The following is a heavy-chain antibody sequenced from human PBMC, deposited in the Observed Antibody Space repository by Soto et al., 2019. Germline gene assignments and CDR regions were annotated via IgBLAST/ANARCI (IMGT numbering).Heavy chain of an antibody. Sequence: GGSLRLSCAASGFTFSSYAMNWVRQAPGKGLEWVSGIRSSSNRTDYADSAKGRFTISRDNSKYTLYLQMNSLRAEDTAIYYCARFGSGSDAFDIWGQGTMVTGSS. CDR1: GFTFSSYA. J-gene: IGHJ3*02. D-gene: IGHD3-3*01. V-gene: IGHV3-23*01. CDR2: IRSSSNRT. CDR3: ARFGSGSDAFDI.